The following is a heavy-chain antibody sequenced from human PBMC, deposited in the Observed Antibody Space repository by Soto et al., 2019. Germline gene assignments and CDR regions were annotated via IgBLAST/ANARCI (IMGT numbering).Heavy chain of an antibody. D-gene: IGHD6-13*01. CDR1: GYTFTSYD. CDR3: ARGLGSSWYMYYYYGMDV. CDR2: MNPNSGNT. V-gene: IGHV1-8*01. J-gene: IGHJ6*02. Sequence: QVQLVQSGAEVKKPGASVKVSCKASGYTFTSYDINWVRQATGQGLEWMGWMNPNSGNTGYAQKFQGRVTMTRNTSXSTAYMELSSLRSEDTAVYYCARGLGSSWYMYYYYGMDVWGQXTTVXXXS.